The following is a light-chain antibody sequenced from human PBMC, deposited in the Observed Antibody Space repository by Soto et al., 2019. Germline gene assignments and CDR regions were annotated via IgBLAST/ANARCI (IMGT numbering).Light chain of an antibody. V-gene: IGLV2-8*01. J-gene: IGLJ3*02. CDR3: SSYAGSNNWV. CDR1: SSDVGDYNY. CDR2: EVS. Sequence: QSALTQPPSASGSPGQSVTISCTGTSSDVGDYNYVSWYQQHPGKAPKLMIYEVSKRRSGVPDRFSGSKSGNTASLTVSGLQAEDEAYYYCSSYAGSNNWVFGGGTKLTVL.